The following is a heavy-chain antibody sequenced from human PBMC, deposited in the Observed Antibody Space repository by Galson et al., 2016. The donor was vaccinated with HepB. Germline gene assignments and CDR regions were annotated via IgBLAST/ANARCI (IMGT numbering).Heavy chain of an antibody. V-gene: IGHV4-39*01. J-gene: IGHJ4*02. CDR1: XGSISSGXYY. CDR3: ARHGRTAAVEFDY. D-gene: IGHD6-13*01. CDR2: IYSGGRT. Sequence: LSLTCTVXXGSISSGXYYWXXIRQPPGKGREWIGTIYSGGRTYYNPSLMSRLTISVDTSKNQFSLRLSSVTAXDTAAYYCARHGRTAAVEFDYWGQGTLVTVSS.